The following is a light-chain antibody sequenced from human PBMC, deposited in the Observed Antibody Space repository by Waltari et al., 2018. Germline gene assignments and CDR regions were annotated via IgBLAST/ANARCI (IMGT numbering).Light chain of an antibody. Sequence: QAVVTQEPSLTVSPGGTVTLTCRPSTGAATTSHYSYWFQQKPGQAPRTLIYETTKTHSWTPARFSGSLLGGKAALTLSGALPEDEADYYCFLYYSGVVVFGGGTKLTVL. CDR1: TGAATTSHY. V-gene: IGLV7-46*01. CDR2: ETT. CDR3: FLYYSGVVV. J-gene: IGLJ2*01.